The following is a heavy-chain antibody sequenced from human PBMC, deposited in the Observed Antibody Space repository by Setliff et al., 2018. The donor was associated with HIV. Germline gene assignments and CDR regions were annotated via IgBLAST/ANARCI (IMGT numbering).Heavy chain of an antibody. D-gene: IGHD3-3*01. CDR3: ARGSYRGSGYFVRYFDS. Sequence: SETLSLTCAVYGGSFTTYYWSWIRQTPGKGLEWIGENNHGGSTNYNPSLKSRVTISVDRSKNQFFLKLTSVTAADTAVYYCARGSYRGSGYFVRYFDSWAQGMLVTVS. V-gene: IGHV4-34*01. CDR1: GGSFTTYY. CDR2: NNHGGST. J-gene: IGHJ4*02.